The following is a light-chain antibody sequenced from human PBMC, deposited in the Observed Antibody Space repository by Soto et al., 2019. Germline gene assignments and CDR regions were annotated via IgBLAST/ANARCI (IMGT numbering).Light chain of an antibody. CDR3: MQGTHWPPYT. CDR2: KVS. CDR1: QSLAYIDGNTY. V-gene: IGKV2-30*01. J-gene: IGKJ2*01. Sequence: EVVMTQSPLSLPVTLGQPASISCRSSQSLAYIDGNTYLSWFQQRPGQSPRRLIYKVSNRESGXPXRXXGSGSGTDFTLKISRVEAEDVGVYYYMQGTHWPPYTFGQGTKLEIK.